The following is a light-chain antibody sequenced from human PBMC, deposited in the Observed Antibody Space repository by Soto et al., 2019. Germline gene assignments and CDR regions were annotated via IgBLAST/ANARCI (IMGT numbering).Light chain of an antibody. V-gene: IGLV2-8*01. J-gene: IGLJ1*01. Sequence: QSALTQPPSASGSPGQSVTISCTGTSSDVGATDYVSWYQQHPGKAPKLMIYEVSKRPSGVPDRFSGSKSGNTASLTVSGVQVEDEADYYCFSHAGGSNVFGTGTKLTVL. CDR3: FSHAGGSNV. CDR2: EVS. CDR1: SSDVGATDY.